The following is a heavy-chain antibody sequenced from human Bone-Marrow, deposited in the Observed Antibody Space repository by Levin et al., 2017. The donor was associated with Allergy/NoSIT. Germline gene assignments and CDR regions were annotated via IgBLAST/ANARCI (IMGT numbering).Heavy chain of an antibody. V-gene: IGHV4-59*01. CDR3: ARGLQVRGYCTGGVCARLNWYFDL. D-gene: IGHD2-8*02. CDR2: IYYSGST. J-gene: IGHJ2*01. Sequence: SETLSLTCTVSGGSISSYYWSWIRQPPGKGLEWIGYIYYSGSTNYNPSLKSRVTISVDTSKNQFSLKLSSVTAADTAVYYCARGLQVRGYCTGGVCARLNWYFDLWGRGTLVTVSS. CDR1: GGSISSYY.